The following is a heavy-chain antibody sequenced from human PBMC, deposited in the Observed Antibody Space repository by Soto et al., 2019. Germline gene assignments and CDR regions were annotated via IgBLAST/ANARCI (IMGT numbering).Heavy chain of an antibody. CDR3: ARDRGPHDY. D-gene: IGHD5-12*01. CDR1: GGCISSDGYS. J-gene: IGHJ4*02. Sequence: SETVYLTCAVPGGCISSDGYSWTWIRQPPGKGLEWIGYIYHSGSTYYNPSLKGRVTISVDRSKNQFSLKLSSVTAADTAVYCCARDRGPHDYRGQGTLVIVSS. CDR2: IYHSGST. V-gene: IGHV4-30-2*01.